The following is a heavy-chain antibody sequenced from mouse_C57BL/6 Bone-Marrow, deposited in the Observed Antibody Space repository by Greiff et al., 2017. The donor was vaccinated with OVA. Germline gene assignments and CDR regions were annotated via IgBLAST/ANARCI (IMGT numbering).Heavy chain of an antibody. D-gene: IGHD2-4*01. CDR2: ISNGGGST. CDR3: ARERSYDYDDWVDY. V-gene: IGHV5-12*01. J-gene: IGHJ2*01. CDR1: GFTFSDYY. Sequence: EVQGVESGGGLVQPGGSLKLSCAASGFTFSDYYMYWVRQTPEKRLEWVAYISNGGGSTYYPDTVKGRFTISRANAKNTLYLQMSRLKSEDTAMYYCARERSYDYDDWVDYWGQGTTLTVSS.